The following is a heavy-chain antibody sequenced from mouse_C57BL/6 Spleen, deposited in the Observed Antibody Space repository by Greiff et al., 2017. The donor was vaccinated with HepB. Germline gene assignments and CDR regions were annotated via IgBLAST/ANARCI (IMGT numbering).Heavy chain of an antibody. V-gene: IGHV5-4*01. D-gene: IGHD2-4*01. CDR2: ISDGGSYT. CDR1: GFTFSSYA. Sequence: DVMLVESGGGLVKPGGSLKLSCAASGFTFSSYAMSWVRQTPEKRLEWVATISDGGSYTYYPDNVKGRFTISRDNAKNNLYLQMSHLKSEDTAMYYCAREEITTYFDYWGQGTTLTVSS. CDR3: AREEITTYFDY. J-gene: IGHJ2*01.